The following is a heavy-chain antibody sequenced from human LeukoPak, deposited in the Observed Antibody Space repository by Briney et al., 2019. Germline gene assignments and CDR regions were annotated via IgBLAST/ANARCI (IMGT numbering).Heavy chain of an antibody. V-gene: IGHV4-39*07. CDR1: GGSISSSSYY. J-gene: IGHJ4*02. CDR2: IYYSGST. CDR3: ATLYYYGSGSYYSDFDY. Sequence: SETLSLTCTVSGGSISSSSYYWGWIRQPPGKGLEWIGSIYYSGSTYYNPSLKSRVTISVDTSKNQFSLKLSSVTAADTAVYYCATLYYYGSGSYYSDFDYWGQGTLVTVSS. D-gene: IGHD3-10*01.